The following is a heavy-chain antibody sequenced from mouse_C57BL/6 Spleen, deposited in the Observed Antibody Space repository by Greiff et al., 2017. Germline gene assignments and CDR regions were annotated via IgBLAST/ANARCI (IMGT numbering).Heavy chain of an antibody. J-gene: IGHJ3*01. Sequence: VKLMESGAELVKPGASVKLSCKASGYTFTEYTIHWVKQRSGQGLEWIGWFYPGSGSIKYNEKFKDKATLTADKSSSTVYMELSRLTSEDSAVYFCARHEEGGYDYGVWFAYWGQGTLVTVSA. D-gene: IGHD2-4*01. CDR2: FYPGSGSI. CDR1: GYTFTEYT. CDR3: ARHEEGGYDYGVWFAY. V-gene: IGHV1-62-2*01.